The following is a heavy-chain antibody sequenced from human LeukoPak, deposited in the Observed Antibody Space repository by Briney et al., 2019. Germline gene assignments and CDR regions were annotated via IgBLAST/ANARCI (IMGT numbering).Heavy chain of an antibody. V-gene: IGHV1-69*13. D-gene: IGHD3-22*01. CDR1: GGTFSSYA. Sequence: SVKVSCKASGGTFSSYAISWVRQAPGQGLEWMGGIIPIFGTANYALKFQGRVTITADESTSTAYMELSSLRSEDTAVYYCASNKYYYDSSGYFGLWGQGTLVTVSS. CDR3: ASNKYYYDSSGYFGL. J-gene: IGHJ5*02. CDR2: IIPIFGTA.